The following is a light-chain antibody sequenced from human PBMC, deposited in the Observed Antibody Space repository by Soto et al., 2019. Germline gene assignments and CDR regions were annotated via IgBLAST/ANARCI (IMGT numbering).Light chain of an antibody. Sequence: QSVLTQPPSASGTPGQRVTISCSGSISNLGSNFVFWYQQLPGAAPKLLISRNDQRPSGVPGRFSGSKSGTSASLAISGLRSDDEADYHCAAWDDSLSGVVFGGGTKLTVL. CDR2: RND. J-gene: IGLJ3*02. V-gene: IGLV1-47*01. CDR1: ISNLGSNF. CDR3: AAWDDSLSGVV.